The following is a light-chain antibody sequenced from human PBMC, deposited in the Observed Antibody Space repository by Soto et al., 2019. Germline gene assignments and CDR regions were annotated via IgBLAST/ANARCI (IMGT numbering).Light chain of an antibody. J-gene: IGKJ1*01. Sequence: IQMNQSPSSLSASVGDRVTISCRASQAIRTALGWYQQKPGKVPKLLIYAASTLQSGVPSRFSGSRSGTEGTITISSLQPDDGETYDCQHYNSYSEAFGQGTKVDI. CDR1: QAIRTA. CDR2: AAS. V-gene: IGKV1-17*01. CDR3: QHYNSYSEA.